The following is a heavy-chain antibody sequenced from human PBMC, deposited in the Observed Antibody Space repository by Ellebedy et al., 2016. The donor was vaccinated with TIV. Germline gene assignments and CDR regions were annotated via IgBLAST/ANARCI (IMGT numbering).Heavy chain of an antibody. CDR3: ARTTPPERSFDI. J-gene: IGHJ3*02. CDR1: GCTFSSYV. Sequence: AASVKVSCKASGCTFSSYVISWVRQAPGQGLEWMGGIIPIFGTANYAQKFQGRVTITAEESKSTAYMELTSLRSEDTAVYWCARTTPPERSFDIWGQGTMVTVSS. CDR2: IIPIFGTA. D-gene: IGHD4-11*01. V-gene: IGHV1-69*13.